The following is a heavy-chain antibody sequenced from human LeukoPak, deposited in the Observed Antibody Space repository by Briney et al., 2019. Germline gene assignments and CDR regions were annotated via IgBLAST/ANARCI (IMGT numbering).Heavy chain of an antibody. CDR1: GFTFSSYS. V-gene: IGHV3-23*01. Sequence: PGGSLRLSCAASGFTFSSYSMSWVRQAPGKGLEWVSAISGSGGSTYYADSVKGRFTISRDNSKNSLYLQMNSLRAEDTAVYYCAKSGVDVDTYFDYWGQGTLVTVSS. J-gene: IGHJ4*02. CDR2: ISGSGGST. CDR3: AKSGVDVDTYFDY. D-gene: IGHD5-18*01.